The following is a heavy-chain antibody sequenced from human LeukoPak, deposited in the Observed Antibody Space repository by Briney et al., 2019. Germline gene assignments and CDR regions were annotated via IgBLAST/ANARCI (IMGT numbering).Heavy chain of an antibody. J-gene: IGHJ3*02. D-gene: IGHD3-22*01. CDR3: ARGGHSRKEIRHAFDI. Sequence: GASVKVSCKVSGYTLTELSMHWVRQAPGKGLEWVGGFDPEDGEPIYAQRFQGRVTITADESTSTAYMELSSLRSEDTAVYYCARGGHSRKEIRHAFDIWGQGTMVTVSS. CDR2: FDPEDGEP. CDR1: GYTLTELS. V-gene: IGHV1-24*01.